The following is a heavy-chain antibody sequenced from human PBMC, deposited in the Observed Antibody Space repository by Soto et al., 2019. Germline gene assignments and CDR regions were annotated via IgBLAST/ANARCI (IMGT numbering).Heavy chain of an antibody. V-gene: IGHV1-69*02. CDR2: IFPLTDIP. CDR1: GGTFRNYP. Sequence: QVQLVQSGTEVKKPASSVKVSCKASGGTFRNYPINWVRQAPGQGLEWMGSIFPLTDIPDYAQNFQARLTITADKSTSTAYMELSSLTSDDTAMYFCARGPLVVLNYFESWGQGTLVTVSS. J-gene: IGHJ4*02. CDR3: ARGPLVVLNYFES.